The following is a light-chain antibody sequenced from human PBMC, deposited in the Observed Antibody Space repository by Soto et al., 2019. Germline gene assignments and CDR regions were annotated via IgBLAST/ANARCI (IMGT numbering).Light chain of an antibody. CDR1: PTASYW. J-gene: IGKJ1*01. V-gene: IGKV1-5*03. CDR2: DAS. Sequence: IELTQSPSTLSASVGDTVTIACRASPTASYWLAWYQQKPGKAPKLLIYDASKLESGVPSRFSGSGSGTDFTLTISSMQTAAFANYYCQQYNSYSRTFGQGTKVDIK. CDR3: QQYNSYSRT.